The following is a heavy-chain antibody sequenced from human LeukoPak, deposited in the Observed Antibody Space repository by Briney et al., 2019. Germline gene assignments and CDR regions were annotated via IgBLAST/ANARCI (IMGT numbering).Heavy chain of an antibody. V-gene: IGHV3-23*01. CDR1: VFTFSSYA. Sequence: PGGSLRLSCAASVFTFSSYAMSWVRQAPGKGLEWVSAISGGGGGTYYADSVKGRFTISRDNSKNTLYLQMNSLRAEDTAVYYCAKDHSSGWYYFDYWGQGTLVTVSS. CDR3: AKDHSSGWYYFDY. CDR2: ISGGGGGT. D-gene: IGHD6-19*01. J-gene: IGHJ4*02.